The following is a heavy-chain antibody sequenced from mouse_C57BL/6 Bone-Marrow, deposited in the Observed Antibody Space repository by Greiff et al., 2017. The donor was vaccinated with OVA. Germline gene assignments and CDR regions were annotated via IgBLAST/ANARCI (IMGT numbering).Heavy chain of an antibody. CDR2: IDPETGGT. CDR1: GYPFTDYE. CDR3: TRGYSNYYAMDY. J-gene: IGHJ4*01. Sequence: QVQLQQSGAELVRPGASVTLSCKASGYPFTDYEMHWVKQTPVHGLEWIGAIDPETGGTSYNKKFKGKAILNADKSSSTSYMELRSLTSEDSAVDYCTRGYSNYYAMDYWGQGTSVTVSS. D-gene: IGHD2-5*01. V-gene: IGHV1-15*01.